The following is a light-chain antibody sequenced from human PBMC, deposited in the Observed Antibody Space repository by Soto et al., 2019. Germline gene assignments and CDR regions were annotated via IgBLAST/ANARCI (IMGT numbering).Light chain of an antibody. CDR1: QGIRND. CDR2: AAS. CDR3: LQHNSDPFT. J-gene: IGKJ4*01. Sequence: DIQMTQSPSSLSASVGDRVTITCRASQGIRNDLTWYQQKLGKAPKRLITAASSLQSGVPSRFSGRGSGTEFTLTIRSLQPEDLATYYCLQHNSDPFTFGGGTKVEIE. V-gene: IGKV1-17*01.